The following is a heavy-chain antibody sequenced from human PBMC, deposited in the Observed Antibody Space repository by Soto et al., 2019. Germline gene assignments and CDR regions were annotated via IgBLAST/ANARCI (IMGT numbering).Heavy chain of an antibody. J-gene: IGHJ4*02. V-gene: IGHV4-59*01. CDR2: IYYNGNT. CDR3: ARLAYTSGFTFDY. Sequence: QVQLQESGPGLVKPSETLSLTCTVSGGSISSYYWTWIRQPPGERLEWIGYIYYNGNTNYNSSLKSHVTISIDTSKNQFSLKLNSVTAADTAVYFCARLAYTSGFTFDYWGRGTLVTVSS. D-gene: IGHD5-18*01. CDR1: GGSISSYY.